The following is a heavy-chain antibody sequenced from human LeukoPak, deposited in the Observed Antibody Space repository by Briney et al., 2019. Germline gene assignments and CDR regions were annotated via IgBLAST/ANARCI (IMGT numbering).Heavy chain of an antibody. CDR3: ARLGSRCSGGSCYWYFDL. D-gene: IGHD2-15*01. Sequence: SDTLSLTCTVSGGSLSSYYWSWIRHPTGKGLECIGYNNYSGSTNYNPPLKSRGTTSVDTSKKQFSLKLRFVTAADTAVYYCARLGSRCSGGSCYWYFDLWGRGTLVTVSS. CDR1: GGSLSSYY. CDR2: NNYSGST. V-gene: IGHV4-59*08. J-gene: IGHJ2*01.